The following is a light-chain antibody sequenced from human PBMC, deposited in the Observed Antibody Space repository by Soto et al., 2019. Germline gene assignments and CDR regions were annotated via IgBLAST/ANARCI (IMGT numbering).Light chain of an antibody. CDR2: DAS. V-gene: IGKV3-11*01. Sequence: EIVLTQSPATLSLSPGERATLSCRASQSVSVYLAWYQHRPGQAPRLLIYDASNRATGIPARFSGSGSGTDLTLTISSLEPEDFAVYYCQHRYSWPLTFGGGTRVEIK. J-gene: IGKJ4*01. CDR3: QHRYSWPLT. CDR1: QSVSVY.